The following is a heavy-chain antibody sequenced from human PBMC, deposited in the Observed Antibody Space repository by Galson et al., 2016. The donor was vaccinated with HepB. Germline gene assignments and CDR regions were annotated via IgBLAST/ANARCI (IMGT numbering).Heavy chain of an antibody. D-gene: IGHD3-3*01. CDR3: AKYPNLEWLSTFHY. J-gene: IGHJ4*02. CDR2: ISSSSSPV. Sequence: SLRLSCAASQFTFSIYRMNWVRQAPGKGLEWVSSISSSSSPVHYADSVKGRFTISRDNSKNMLYLQMNSLRAEDTAVNYCAKYPNLEWLSTFHYWGQGTLVTVSS. V-gene: IGHV3-21*04. CDR1: QFTFSIYR.